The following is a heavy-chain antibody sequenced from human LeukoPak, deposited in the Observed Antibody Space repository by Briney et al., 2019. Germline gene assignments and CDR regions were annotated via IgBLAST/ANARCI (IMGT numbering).Heavy chain of an antibody. D-gene: IGHD3-22*01. V-gene: IGHV4-4*07. CDR1: GDSLSNYY. Sequence: SETLSLTCTVSGDSLSNYYWSWIRQPAGKGLEWIGRIYTSGTTNHNPSLKSRLTMSVDTSKNQFSLRLKSVTAADTAVYYCARGLPSMIVVVITTLWDYWGQGTLVTVSS. J-gene: IGHJ4*02. CDR3: ARGLPSMIVVVITTLWDY. CDR2: IYTSGTT.